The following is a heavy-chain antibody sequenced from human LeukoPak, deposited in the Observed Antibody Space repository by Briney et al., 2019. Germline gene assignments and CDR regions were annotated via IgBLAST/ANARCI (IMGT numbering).Heavy chain of an antibody. CDR3: AREYYYGSSGYYYHHFDY. CDR1: GGSISSYY. Sequence: PSETLSLTCTVSGGSISSYYWSWIRQPPGKGLEWIGYIYYSGSTNYNPSLKSRVTISVDTPKNQFSLKLSSVTAADTAVYYCAREYYYGSSGYYYHHFDYWGQGTLVTVSS. CDR2: IYYSGST. D-gene: IGHD3-22*01. J-gene: IGHJ4*02. V-gene: IGHV4-59*01.